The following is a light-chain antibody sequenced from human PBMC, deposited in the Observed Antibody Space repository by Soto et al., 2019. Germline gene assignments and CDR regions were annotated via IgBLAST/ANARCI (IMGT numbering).Light chain of an antibody. CDR1: SSDVGGYNF. V-gene: IGLV2-14*01. CDR2: EVS. Sequence: QSALTQPASVSGSPGQSITNSCTATSSDVGGYNFVSWYQHHPGKAPKVMIYEVSNRPSGVSNRFSGSKSGNTASLTISGLQAEDEAVYYCSSYTSSSTLFGGGTKLTVL. J-gene: IGLJ2*01. CDR3: SSYTSSSTL.